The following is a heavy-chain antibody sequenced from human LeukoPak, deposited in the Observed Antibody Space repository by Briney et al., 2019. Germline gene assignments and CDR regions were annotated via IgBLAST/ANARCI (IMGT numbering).Heavy chain of an antibody. V-gene: IGHV4-34*01. CDR3: ARGFSH. CDR1: GGSFIDYY. CDR2: IDHSGST. Sequence: PSETLSLTCAVYGGSFIDYYWSWLRKPPGKGLEWIGEIDHSGSTTYNPSLKSRVTISVDTSKNQFSLKLNSVTAADTAVYYCARGFSHWGQGTLVTVSS. D-gene: IGHD3-3*01. J-gene: IGHJ4*02.